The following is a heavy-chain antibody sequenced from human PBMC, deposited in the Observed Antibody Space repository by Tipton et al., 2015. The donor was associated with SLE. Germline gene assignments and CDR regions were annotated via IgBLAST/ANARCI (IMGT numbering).Heavy chain of an antibody. V-gene: IGHV3-30*18. D-gene: IGHD3-16*01. Sequence: QLVQSGGGVVQPGRSLRLSCAASGFTFSSYAMHWVRRAPGKGLEWVALISYDGGKKGYTDSVKDRFTISRGNSKNTLYLQMSSLRGEDTAVSYCAKSRGCDYMWGECKLNYWGHGTLVTVSS. CDR3: AKSRGCDYMWGECKLNY. CDR1: GFTFSSYA. CDR2: ISYDGGKK. J-gene: IGHJ4*01.